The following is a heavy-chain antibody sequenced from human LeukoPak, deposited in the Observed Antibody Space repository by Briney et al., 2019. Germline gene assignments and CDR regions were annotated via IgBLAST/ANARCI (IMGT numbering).Heavy chain of an antibody. CDR3: ARDATRGGDFDY. Sequence: GGSLRLSCAASGFTFSNYWMYWVRQASGKGLVWVSQIISDGSRTYYADSVKGRFTISRDNTKNTLYLQMNSLRAEDTAVYYCARDATRGGDFDYWGQGTLVTVSS. V-gene: IGHV3-74*01. CDR2: IISDGSRT. CDR1: GFTFSNYW. D-gene: IGHD3-16*01. J-gene: IGHJ4*02.